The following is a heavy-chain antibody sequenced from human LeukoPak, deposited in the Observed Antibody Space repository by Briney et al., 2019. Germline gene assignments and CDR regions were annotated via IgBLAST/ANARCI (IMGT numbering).Heavy chain of an antibody. D-gene: IGHD6-13*01. V-gene: IGHV3-23*01. J-gene: IGHJ5*02. CDR1: GFAFSSYA. Sequence: GGSLRLSCAASGFAFSSYAMSWVRQAPGKGLEWVSAISGSGGSTYYADSVKGRFTISRDNSKNTLYLQMNSLRAEDTAVYYCAKSSIAAAVRNWFDPWGQGTLVTVSS. CDR3: AKSSIAAAVRNWFDP. CDR2: ISGSGGST.